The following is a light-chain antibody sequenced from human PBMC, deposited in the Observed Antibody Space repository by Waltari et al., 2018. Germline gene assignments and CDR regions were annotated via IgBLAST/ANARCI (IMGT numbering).Light chain of an antibody. Sequence: QSVLTQPPSASGTPGQRVTISCSGSSSNIGTNTVNCYQQVPGAAPKLLIYGNKRRPSGFPDRFSGSKSGTSASLAISGLQSEDEADYYCATWDDYLRGVFGGGTKLTVL. CDR2: GNK. J-gene: IGLJ3*02. CDR1: SSNIGTNT. CDR3: ATWDDYLRGV. V-gene: IGLV1-44*01.